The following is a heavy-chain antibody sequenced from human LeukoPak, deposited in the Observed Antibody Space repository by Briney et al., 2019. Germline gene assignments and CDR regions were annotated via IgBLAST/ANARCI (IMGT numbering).Heavy chain of an antibody. Sequence: PSGTLSLTCAVSGGSISSSNWWSWVRQPPGKGLEWIGEIYHSGSTNYNPSLKSRVTISVDKSKNQFSLKLSSVTAADTAVYYCARDSRWAAAGMFYYYYGMDVWGKGTTVTVSS. CDR3: ARDSRWAAAGMFYYYYGMDV. D-gene: IGHD6-13*01. J-gene: IGHJ6*04. V-gene: IGHV4-4*02. CDR2: IYHSGST. CDR1: GGSISSSNW.